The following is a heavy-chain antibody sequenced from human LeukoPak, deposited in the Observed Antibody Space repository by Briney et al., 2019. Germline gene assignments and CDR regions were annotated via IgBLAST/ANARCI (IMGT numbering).Heavy chain of an antibody. V-gene: IGHV4-4*07. Sequence: SETLSLTCTVSGYSISSGYYWGWIRQPAGKGLEWIGRIYTSGSTNYNPSLKSRVTMSVDTSKNQFSLKLSSVTAADTAVYYCARVSATTAFYYYYYYMDVWGKGTTVTVSS. J-gene: IGHJ6*03. CDR2: IYTSGST. CDR1: GYSISSGYY. D-gene: IGHD2-15*01. CDR3: ARVSATTAFYYYYYYMDV.